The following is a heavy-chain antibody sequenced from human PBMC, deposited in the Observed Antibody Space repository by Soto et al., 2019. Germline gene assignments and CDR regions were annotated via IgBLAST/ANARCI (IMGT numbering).Heavy chain of an antibody. CDR1: GFTFDDYA. CDR2: ISWNSGSI. CDR3: AKGYYYDSSGYLDFDY. J-gene: IGHJ4*02. Sequence: PVGSLRLSCAASGFTFDDYAMHWVRQAPGKGLEWVSGISWNSGSIGYADSVKGRFTISRDNAKNSLYLQMNSLRAEDTALYYCAKGYYYDSSGYLDFDYWGQGTLVTVSS. D-gene: IGHD3-22*01. V-gene: IGHV3-9*01.